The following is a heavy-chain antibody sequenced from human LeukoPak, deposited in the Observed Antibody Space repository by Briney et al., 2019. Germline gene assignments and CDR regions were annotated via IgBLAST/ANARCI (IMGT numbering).Heavy chain of an antibody. J-gene: IGHJ4*02. CDR1: GGSISSSSYF. CDR2: ISYSGST. CDR3: ARYFHDTSGTYYPYFDY. V-gene: IGHV4-39*01. Sequence: SETLSLTCTVSGGSISSSSYFWAWIRQPPGRGLEWIGSISYSGSTYSNPSLMSRVTISVDTSKNQFSLKLSSVTAADTAVFYCARYFHDTSGTYYPYFDYWGQGTLVTVSS. D-gene: IGHD3-22*01.